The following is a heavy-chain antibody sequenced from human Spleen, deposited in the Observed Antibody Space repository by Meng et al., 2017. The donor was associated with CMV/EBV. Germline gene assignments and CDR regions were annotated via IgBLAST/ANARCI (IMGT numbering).Heavy chain of an antibody. J-gene: IGHJ4*02. Sequence: ASVQVSCKTSGFTFTDYYLHWLRQAPGQGIEWMGWVNPHSGGTNYAQRFQGRLTVARDAPINTAYMELNKLTYEDAAFYFCARSTRGYDPDFDHWGQGTLVTVSS. D-gene: IGHD5-12*01. CDR3: ARSTRGYDPDFDH. CDR2: VNPHSGGT. CDR1: GFTFTDYY. V-gene: IGHV1-2*02.